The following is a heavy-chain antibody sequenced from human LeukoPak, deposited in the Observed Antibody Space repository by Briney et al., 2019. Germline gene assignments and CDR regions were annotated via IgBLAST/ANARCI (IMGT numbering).Heavy chain of an antibody. CDR1: GGSISSSSYY. CDR3: ARQHTVTILFDY. J-gene: IGHJ4*02. V-gene: IGHV4-39*01. CDR2: IYYSGST. Sequence: PSETLSLTCTVSGGSISSSSYYWGWIRQPPGKGLEWIGSIYYSGSTYYNPSLKSRVTISVDTSKNQFSLKLSSVTAADTAVYYCARQHTVTILFDYWGQGTLVTVSS. D-gene: IGHD4-17*01.